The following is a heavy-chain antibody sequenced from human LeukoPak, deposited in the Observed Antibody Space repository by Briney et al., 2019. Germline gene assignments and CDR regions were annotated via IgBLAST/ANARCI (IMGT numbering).Heavy chain of an antibody. CDR1: GYSISSGCY. CDR3: ARRMIRGRGSFDY. CDR2: IHHSRST. D-gene: IGHD3-22*01. Sequence: PSETLSLTCTVSGYSISSGCYWGWIRQPPGKGLEWIGSIHHSRSTNYNPSLKSRVTISVDTSKNQFSLKLSSVTAADTAVYYCARRMIRGRGSFDYWGQGTLVTVSS. J-gene: IGHJ4*02. V-gene: IGHV4-38-2*02.